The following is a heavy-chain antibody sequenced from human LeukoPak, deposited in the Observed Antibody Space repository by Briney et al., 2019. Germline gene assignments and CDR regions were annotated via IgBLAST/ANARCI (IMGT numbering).Heavy chain of an antibody. CDR3: ARPRYGDYSYYFDY. V-gene: IGHV3-21*01. CDR1: GFTFSSYS. D-gene: IGHD4-17*01. Sequence: GGSLRLSCAASGFTFSSYSMNWVRQAPGKGLEWVSSISSSSSYIYYADSVKGRFTISRDNAKNSLYLQMNSLRAEDTAVYYCARPRYGDYSYYFDYWGQGTLVTVSS. CDR2: ISSSSSYI. J-gene: IGHJ4*02.